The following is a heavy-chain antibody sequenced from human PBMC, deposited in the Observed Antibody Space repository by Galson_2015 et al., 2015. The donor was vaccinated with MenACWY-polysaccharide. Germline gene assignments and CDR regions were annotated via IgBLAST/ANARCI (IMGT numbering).Heavy chain of an antibody. V-gene: IGHV2-5*02. D-gene: IGHD1-7*01. J-gene: IGHJ4*02. CDR2: NYWDDDK. Sequence: PALVKPTQTLTLTCTFSGFSLSADAVGVGWYRQRPGKALEWLAINYWDDDKRYRPSLKSRLTITKDTAKNQVVLIMTKMVPVDTSTYYCATELRISTPFPPHWGQGTLVTVSS. CDR1: GFSLSADAVG. CDR3: ATELRISTPFPPH.